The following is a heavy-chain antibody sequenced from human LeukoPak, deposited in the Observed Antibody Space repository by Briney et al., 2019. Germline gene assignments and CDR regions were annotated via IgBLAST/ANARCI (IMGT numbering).Heavy chain of an antibody. J-gene: IGHJ4*02. V-gene: IGHV3-48*01. CDR1: GFTFSTYS. Sequence: GGSLRLSCAASGFTFSTYSMNWVRQAPGKGLEWVSYISGGSSNTFYADSVKGRFTISRDNAKNSLYLQMNSLRAEDTAVYYCAKAPSGVPATYFDYWGQGTLVTVSS. CDR3: AKAPSGVPATYFDY. D-gene: IGHD2-2*01. CDR2: ISGGSSNT.